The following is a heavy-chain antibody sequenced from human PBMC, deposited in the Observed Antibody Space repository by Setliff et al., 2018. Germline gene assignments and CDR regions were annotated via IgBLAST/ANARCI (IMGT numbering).Heavy chain of an antibody. V-gene: IGHV4-59*11. D-gene: IGHD3-3*01. Sequence: SETLSLTCTVSGGSISSHYWSWIRQRPGKGLERIGDIYYSGSTNYNPAPKRRDTISVDTYKNQFSLRLGSVTAAVTAMYYCSNGIPAYDFWSGYCSGYYYDMDVWGKGTTVTVSS. CDR3: SNGIPAYDFWSGYCSGYYYDMDV. J-gene: IGHJ6*03. CDR1: GGSISSHY. CDR2: IYYSGST.